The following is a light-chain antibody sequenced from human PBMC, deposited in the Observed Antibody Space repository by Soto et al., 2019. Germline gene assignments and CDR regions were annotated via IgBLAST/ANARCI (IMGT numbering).Light chain of an antibody. CDR1: QSITNY. CDR2: AAS. CDR3: QQSYSTPWT. Sequence: DIQMTQSPSSLSASVGDRVTITCRASQSITNYLNWYQQKPGKAPKLLIYAASSLQSGVPSRFSGSETGTDLTLSISSLQPEDFATYYCQQSYSTPWTFGQGTEVEIK. J-gene: IGKJ1*01. V-gene: IGKV1-39*01.